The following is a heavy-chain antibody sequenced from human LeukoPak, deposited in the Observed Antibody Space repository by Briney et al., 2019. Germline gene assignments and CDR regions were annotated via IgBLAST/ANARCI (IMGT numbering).Heavy chain of an antibody. J-gene: IGHJ6*02. D-gene: IGHD6-19*01. V-gene: IGHV4-30-2*01. CDR3: ARVAVARVYFYYAMDV. Sequence: NPSQTLSLTCTVSGGSISSGGYYWSWIRQPPGKGLEWIGYIYHSGSTYYNPSLKSRVTISVDTSKNQFSLKLSSVTAADTAVYYCARVAVARVYFYYAMDVWGQGTTVTVSS. CDR2: IYHSGST. CDR1: GGSISSGGYY.